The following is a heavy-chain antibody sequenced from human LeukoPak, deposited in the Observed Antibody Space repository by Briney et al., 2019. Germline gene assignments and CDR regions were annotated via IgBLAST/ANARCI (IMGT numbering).Heavy chain of an antibody. CDR1: GDSVSSNSAG. J-gene: IGHJ4*02. V-gene: IGHV6-1*01. CDR2: TYYRSKWYN. Sequence: SQTLSLTCAISGDSVSSNSAGWSWIRQSPSRGLEWLGRTYYRSKWYNDYAVSVKSRITINPDTSKNQFSLQLNSVTPEDTAVYYCARDQINSSGNKPPFDYWGRGTLVTVSS. CDR3: ARDQINSSGNKPPFDY. D-gene: IGHD1-26*01.